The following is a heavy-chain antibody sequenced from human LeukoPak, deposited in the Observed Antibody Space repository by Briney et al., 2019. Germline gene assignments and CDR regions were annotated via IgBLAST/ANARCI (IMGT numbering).Heavy chain of an antibody. V-gene: IGHV4-39*01. D-gene: IGHD3-22*01. J-gene: IGHJ4*02. Sequence: SETLSLTCTVSGGSISSSSYYWGWIRQPPGKGLEWMGSIYYSGSTYYSPSLKSRVTISVDTSKNQFSLKLSSVTAADTAVYYCARRRYYYDSSGYYYDYWGQGTLVTVSS. CDR3: ARRRYYYDSSGYYYDY. CDR2: IYYSGST. CDR1: GGSISSSSYY.